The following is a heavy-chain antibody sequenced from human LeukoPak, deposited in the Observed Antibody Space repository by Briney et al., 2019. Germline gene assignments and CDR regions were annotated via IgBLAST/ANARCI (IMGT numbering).Heavy chain of an antibody. Sequence: PGGSLRLSCAASGFTFSSYGMHWVRQAPGKGLEWVAVISYDGSNKYYADSVKGRFTIPRDNSKNTLYLQMNSLRAEDTAVYYCAKGLHYYDSSGELFDYWGQGTLVTVSS. CDR1: GFTFSSYG. CDR2: ISYDGSNK. CDR3: AKGLHYYDSSGELFDY. V-gene: IGHV3-30*18. J-gene: IGHJ4*02. D-gene: IGHD3-22*01.